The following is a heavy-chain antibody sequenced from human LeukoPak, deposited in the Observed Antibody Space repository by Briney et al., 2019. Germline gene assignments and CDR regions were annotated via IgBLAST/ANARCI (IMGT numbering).Heavy chain of an antibody. V-gene: IGHV3-33*01. CDR2: IWYDGSNK. Sequence: GGSLRLSCAASGFTFRSYGMHWVRQAPGKGLEWVAVIWYDGSNKYYADSVKGRFTISRDNSKNTLYLQTNSLRAEDTAVYYCARDPYGSGSTSFDIWGQGTMVTVSS. J-gene: IGHJ3*02. CDR1: GFTFRSYG. D-gene: IGHD3-10*01. CDR3: ARDPYGSGSTSFDI.